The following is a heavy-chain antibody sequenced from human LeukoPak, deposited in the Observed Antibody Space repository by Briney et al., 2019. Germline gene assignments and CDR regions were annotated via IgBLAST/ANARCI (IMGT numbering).Heavy chain of an antibody. CDR2: VNTDGRCP. D-gene: IGHD1-26*01. V-gene: IGHV3-74*01. Sequence: GGPLRISCAASGFTFSSYWMHWVRQAPGLGLVWVSRVNTDGRCPSYAESVKGRFTISRDNAKNTLYLQMDSLRAEDTAVYYCAREGRIMGATIDYWGQGALVTVSS. CDR1: GFTFSSYW. CDR3: AREGRIMGATIDY. J-gene: IGHJ4*02.